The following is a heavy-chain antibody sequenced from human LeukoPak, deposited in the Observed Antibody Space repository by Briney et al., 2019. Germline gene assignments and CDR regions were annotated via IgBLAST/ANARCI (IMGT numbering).Heavy chain of an antibody. CDR1: GFTFSSYA. Sequence: GGSLRLSCAASGFTFSSYAMSWVRQAPGKGPEWVSAISGSGGSTYYADSVKGRFTISRDNSKNTLYLQMNSLRAEDTAVYYCAYRYSGYEYYYYYGMDVWGQGTTVTVSS. J-gene: IGHJ6*02. CDR2: ISGSGGST. D-gene: IGHD5-12*01. CDR3: AYRYSGYEYYYYYGMDV. V-gene: IGHV3-23*01.